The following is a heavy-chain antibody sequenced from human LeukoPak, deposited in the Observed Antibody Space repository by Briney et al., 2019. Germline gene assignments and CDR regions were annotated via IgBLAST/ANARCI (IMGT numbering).Heavy chain of an antibody. CDR1: GFTFSSYW. J-gene: IGHJ4*02. CDR3: VRESVYGSRSYYSY. D-gene: IGHD3-10*01. Sequence: GGSLRLSCAASGFTFSSYWMTWVRQAPGKGLEWVANIKQDGSEKFYADSVKGRFTISRDNAKSSLYLQINSLRAEDTAVYFCVRESVYGSRSYYSYWGQGTLVTVSS. CDR2: IKQDGSEK. V-gene: IGHV3-7*04.